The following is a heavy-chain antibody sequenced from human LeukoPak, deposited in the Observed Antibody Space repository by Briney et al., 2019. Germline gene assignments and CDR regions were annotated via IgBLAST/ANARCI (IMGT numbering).Heavy chain of an antibody. CDR2: ISDSGDIT. CDR1: GFTFSSYV. CDR3: AKWGDDYNQNCDF. V-gene: IGHV3-23*01. J-gene: IGHJ4*02. D-gene: IGHD5-24*01. Sequence: GGTLRLSCAASGFTFSSYVMSWVRQAPGKGLEWVSYISDSGDITYYADSVKGRFTISRDNSKNTVYLQMNSLRGEDTAVYYCAKWGDDYNQNCDFWGQGTLVTVSS.